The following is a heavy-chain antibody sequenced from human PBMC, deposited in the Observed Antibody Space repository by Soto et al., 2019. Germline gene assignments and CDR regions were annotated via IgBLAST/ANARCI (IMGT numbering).Heavy chain of an antibody. J-gene: IGHJ4*02. V-gene: IGHV1-8*01. CDR3: ARRAETNGWNGFGADKYYFDF. D-gene: IGHD1-1*01. Sequence: GSVNVSCKASGSTFTSYDIYWVRQAPGQGLEWMGWMNPNTGNSAYAQKFQGRVTVTSDTSINTVHMELSSLRSEDTAVYYCARRAETNGWNGFGADKYYFDFWGQGTLVTVSS. CDR1: GSTFTSYD. CDR2: MNPNTGNS.